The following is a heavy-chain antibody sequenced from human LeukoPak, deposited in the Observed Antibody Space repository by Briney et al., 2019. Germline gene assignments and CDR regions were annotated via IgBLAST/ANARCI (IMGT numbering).Heavy chain of an antibody. CDR1: GYTFTGYY. CDR3: ALMGNLIAASGSLY. Sequence: ASVKVSCKASGYTFTGYYMHWVRQAPGQGLEWMGWINPNSGGTNYAQQFQGRVTMTRDTSISTAYMELSRLRSDDTAVYYCALMGNLIAASGSLYWGQGTLVTVSS. D-gene: IGHD6-13*01. CDR2: INPNSGGT. V-gene: IGHV1-2*02. J-gene: IGHJ4*02.